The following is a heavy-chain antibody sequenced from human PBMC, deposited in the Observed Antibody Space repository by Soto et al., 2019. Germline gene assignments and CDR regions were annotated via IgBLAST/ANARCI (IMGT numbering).Heavy chain of an antibody. V-gene: IGHV3-23*01. J-gene: IGHJ4*02. Sequence: HPGGSLRLSCAASGFTFSSYAMSWVRQAPGKGLEWVSAISGSGGSTYYADSVKGRFTISRDNSKNTLYLQMNSLRAEDTAVYYCAKALMRSPHFDYWGQGTLVTVSS. CDR1: GFTFSSYA. CDR3: AKALMRSPHFDY. D-gene: IGHD2-8*01. CDR2: ISGSGGST.